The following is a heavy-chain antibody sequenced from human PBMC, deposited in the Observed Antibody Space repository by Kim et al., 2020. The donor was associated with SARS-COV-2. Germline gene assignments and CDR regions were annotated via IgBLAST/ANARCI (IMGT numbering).Heavy chain of an antibody. CDR1: GFTVSSNY. Sequence: GGSLRLSCAASGFTVSSNYMSWVRQAPGKGLEWVSVIYSGGSTYYADSVKGRFTISRDNSENTLYLQMNSLRAEDTAVYYCAREMSGSSSARGAFDIWGQGTMVTVSS. J-gene: IGHJ3*02. CDR3: AREMSGSSSARGAFDI. V-gene: IGHV3-66*01. D-gene: IGHD6-6*01. CDR2: IYSGGST.